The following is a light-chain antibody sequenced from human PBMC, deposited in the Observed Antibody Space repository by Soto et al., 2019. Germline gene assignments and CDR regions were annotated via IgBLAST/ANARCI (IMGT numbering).Light chain of an antibody. V-gene: IGKV1-5*01. CDR3: QQYHSTRLT. CDR1: QSISSW. J-gene: IGKJ4*01. CDR2: DAS. Sequence: DIQMTQSPSTLSASVGDRVTITCRASQSISSWLAWYQQKPGKAPKLLIYDASNLETGVPSRFSGSGSGTDFTFTISSLQAEDVAVYYCQQYHSTRLTFGGGTKVDIK.